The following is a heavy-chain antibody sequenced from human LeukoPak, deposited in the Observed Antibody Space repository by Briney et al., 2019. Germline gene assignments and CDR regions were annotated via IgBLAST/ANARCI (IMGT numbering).Heavy chain of an antibody. CDR3: ARHWCAGIIFGVVDDACDI. CDR2: IYYSGST. Sequence: SETLSLTCTVSGVSISSRSYYWGWIRQPPGKGLEWIGSIYYSGSTYYNPSLKSRVTISVDTSKNQFSLKLSSVTAADTAVYYCARHWCAGIIFGVVDDACDIWGQGTMVTVSS. J-gene: IGHJ3*02. D-gene: IGHD3-3*01. CDR1: GVSISSRSYY. V-gene: IGHV4-39*01.